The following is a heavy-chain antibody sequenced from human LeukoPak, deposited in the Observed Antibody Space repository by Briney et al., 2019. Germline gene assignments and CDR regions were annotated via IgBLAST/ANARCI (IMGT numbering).Heavy chain of an antibody. D-gene: IGHD3-22*01. Sequence: PGGSLRLSCAASGFTFSSYAMSWVRQAPGKGLEWVSAISGSGGSTYYADSVKGRFTISRDNSKNTLYLLMNSLRAEDTAVYYCAKDGGRDSSGYYKTNAAAEYFQHWGQGTLVTVSS. V-gene: IGHV3-23*01. CDR1: GFTFSSYA. CDR3: AKDGGRDSSGYYKTNAAAEYFQH. CDR2: ISGSGGST. J-gene: IGHJ1*01.